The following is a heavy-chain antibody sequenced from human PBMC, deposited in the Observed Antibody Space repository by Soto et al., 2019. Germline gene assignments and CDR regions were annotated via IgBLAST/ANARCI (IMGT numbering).Heavy chain of an antibody. D-gene: IGHD2-21*01. CDR1: GYRFSDLG. Sequence: QVQLVQSGAEVRKPGASVKVSCKASGYRFSDLGMHWVRQAPGQRLEWMGWIHAGNGNTKYSQKYQGRVTMTRDTSASTAYMELSSLTSEETAIYYCTNAYCGSLTCLGNFWGQGTLVTVPS. J-gene: IGHJ4*02. V-gene: IGHV1-3*01. CDR3: TNAYCGSLTCLGNF. CDR2: IHAGNGNT.